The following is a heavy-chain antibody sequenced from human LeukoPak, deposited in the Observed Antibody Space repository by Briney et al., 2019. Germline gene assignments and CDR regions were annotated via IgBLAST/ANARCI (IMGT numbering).Heavy chain of an antibody. Sequence: GGSLRLSCAASGFTFSSYAMSWVRQAPGKGLEWVSAISGSGGSTYYADSVKGRFTISRDNSKNTLYLQMNSLRAEDTAVYYCAKDSRYDFWSGYSGYWGQGTLVTVSS. V-gene: IGHV3-23*01. D-gene: IGHD3-3*01. J-gene: IGHJ4*02. CDR1: GFTFSSYA. CDR2: ISGSGGST. CDR3: AKDSRYDFWSGYSGY.